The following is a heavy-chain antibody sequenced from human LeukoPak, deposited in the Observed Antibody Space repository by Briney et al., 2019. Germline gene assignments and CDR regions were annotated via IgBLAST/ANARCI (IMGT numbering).Heavy chain of an antibody. D-gene: IGHD6-13*01. CDR1: GGSISSYY. Sequence: EASETLSLTCTVSGGSISSYYWSWIRQPPGKGLEWIGYIYYGGSTNYNPSLKSRVTISVDTSKNQFSLKLSSVTAADTAVYYCARGGIAAAYGNWGQGTLVTVSS. J-gene: IGHJ4*02. CDR2: IYYGGST. CDR3: ARGGIAAAYGN. V-gene: IGHV4-59*12.